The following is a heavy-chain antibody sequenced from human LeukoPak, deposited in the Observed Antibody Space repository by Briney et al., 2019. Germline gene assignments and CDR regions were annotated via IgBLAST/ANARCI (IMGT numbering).Heavy chain of an antibody. D-gene: IGHD5-12*01. CDR3: ARDETPTNGYDSYDF. V-gene: IGHV3-30-3*01. CDR2: ISYDGSNK. Sequence: GGSLRLSCAASGFTFSSYAMHWVRQAPGKGLEWVAVISYDGSNKYYADSVKGRFTISRDNSKNTLYLQMNSLRAEDTAVYYCARDETPTNGYDSYDFWGQGTLVTVST. J-gene: IGHJ4*02. CDR1: GFTFSSYA.